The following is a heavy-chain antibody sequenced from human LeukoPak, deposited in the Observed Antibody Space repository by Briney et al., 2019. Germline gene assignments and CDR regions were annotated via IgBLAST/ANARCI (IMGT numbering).Heavy chain of an antibody. Sequence: ASVKVSCKASGYTFTGYYMHWVRQAPGQGLEWMGWISAYNGNTNYAQKLQGRVTMTTDTSTSTAYMELRSLRSDDTAVYYCARPGTIYGSGSSVYYFDYWGQGTLVTVSS. CDR3: ARPGTIYGSGSSVYYFDY. D-gene: IGHD3-10*01. J-gene: IGHJ4*02. V-gene: IGHV1-18*04. CDR1: GYTFTGYY. CDR2: ISAYNGNT.